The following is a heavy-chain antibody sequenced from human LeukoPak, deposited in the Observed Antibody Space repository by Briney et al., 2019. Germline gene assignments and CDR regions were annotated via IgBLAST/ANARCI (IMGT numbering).Heavy chain of an antibody. CDR1: GYTFTSYD. J-gene: IGHJ6*02. D-gene: IGHD4-17*01. Sequence: GASVKVSCKASGYTFTSYDINWVRQATGQGLEWMGWMNPNSGNTGYAQKFQGRVTMTRDTSISTAYMELSRLRSDDTAVYYCARDPLRDYYYYGMDVWGQGTTVTVSS. CDR3: ARDPLRDYYYYGMDV. CDR2: MNPNSGNT. V-gene: IGHV1-8*01.